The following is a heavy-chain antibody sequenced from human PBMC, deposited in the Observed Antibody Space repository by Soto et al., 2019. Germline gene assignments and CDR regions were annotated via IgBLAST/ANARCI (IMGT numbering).Heavy chain of an antibody. D-gene: IGHD6-19*01. J-gene: IGHJ6*02. V-gene: IGHV3-53*01. CDR2: IYTGGGT. CDR1: GLTVSSNY. Sequence: PVGSVRLSCAASGLTVSSNYMNWVRQAPGKGLEWVPLIYTGGGTYYADSVKGRFTVSRENSKNTQYLQMNSLRAEDTAVYYCARMGQWRVPGDYYYGMDVWGQGTSVTVSS. CDR3: ARMGQWRVPGDYYYGMDV.